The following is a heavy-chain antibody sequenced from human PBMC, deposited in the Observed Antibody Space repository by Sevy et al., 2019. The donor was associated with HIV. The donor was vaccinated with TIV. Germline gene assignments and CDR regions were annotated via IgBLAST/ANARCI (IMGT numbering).Heavy chain of an antibody. V-gene: IGHV3-23*01. Sequence: GGSLRLSCAASGFPFSSYAMNWVRQAPGKGLEWVSAISGSASSTYYADSVKGRFTVSRDNTKNKLYMQMNSLRAEDTAFYYCAIDHIAVVGDAFDIWGQGTKVTVSS. CDR3: AIDHIAVVGDAFDI. J-gene: IGHJ3*02. D-gene: IGHD2-21*01. CDR1: GFPFSSYA. CDR2: ISGSASST.